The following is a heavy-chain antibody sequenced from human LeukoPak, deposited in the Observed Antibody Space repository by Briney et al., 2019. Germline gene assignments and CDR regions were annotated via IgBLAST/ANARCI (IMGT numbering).Heavy chain of an antibody. Sequence: GGSLRLSCAASGFTFSSYAMSWVRQAPGKGLGWVSAISGSGGSTYYADSVKGRFTISRDNSKNTLYLQMNSLRAEDTAVYYCAKDPDYYDSSGYYYFDYWGQGTLVTVSS. D-gene: IGHD3-22*01. CDR1: GFTFSSYA. CDR3: AKDPDYYDSSGYYYFDY. V-gene: IGHV3-23*01. CDR2: ISGSGGST. J-gene: IGHJ4*02.